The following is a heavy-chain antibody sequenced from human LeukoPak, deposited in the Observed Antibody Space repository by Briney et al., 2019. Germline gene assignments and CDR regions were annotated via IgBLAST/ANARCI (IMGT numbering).Heavy chain of an antibody. V-gene: IGHV3-20*04. CDR1: GFTFDDYG. D-gene: IGHD6-19*01. CDR2: INWSGGST. Sequence: GGSLRLSCAASGFTFDDYGMSWVRQAPGRGLEWVSGINWSGGSTDYADSVKGRFTISRDNAKNSLYLQMNSLRAEDTAVYYCARDLPQWPDDAFDIWGQGTMVTVSS. CDR3: ARDLPQWPDDAFDI. J-gene: IGHJ3*02.